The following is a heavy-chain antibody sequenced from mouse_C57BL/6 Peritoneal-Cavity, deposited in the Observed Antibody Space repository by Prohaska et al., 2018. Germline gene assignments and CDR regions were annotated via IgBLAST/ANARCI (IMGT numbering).Heavy chain of an antibody. D-gene: IGHD1-1*01. CDR2: INPSSCYT. V-gene: IGHV1-4*01. Sequence: MSCKASGYTYTSYTMHWVKQRPGQGLEWSGYINPSSCYTKYNQKFKDKATLTADKSSSTAYMQLSSLTSEDSAVYYCARSDITTVVADYWGQGTTLTVSS. J-gene: IGHJ2*01. CDR3: ARSDITTVVADY. CDR1: GYTYTSYT.